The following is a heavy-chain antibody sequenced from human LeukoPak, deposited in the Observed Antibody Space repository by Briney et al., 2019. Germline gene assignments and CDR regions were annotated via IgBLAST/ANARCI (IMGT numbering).Heavy chain of an antibody. V-gene: IGHV1-18*01. CDR3: ARESLTLVVAGNNWFDP. D-gene: IGHD6-19*01. CDR1: GYTFTSYG. J-gene: IGHJ5*02. CDR2: ISAYNGNT. Sequence: ASVKVSCKASGYTFTSYGISWVRQAPGQGLEWMGWISAYNGNTNYAQKLQGRVTMTTDTSTSTAYMELSSLRSEDTAVYYCARESLTLVVAGNNWFDPWGQGTLVTVSS.